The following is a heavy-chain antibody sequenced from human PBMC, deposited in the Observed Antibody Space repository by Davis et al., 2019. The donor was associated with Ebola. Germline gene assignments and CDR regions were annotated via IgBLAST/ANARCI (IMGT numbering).Heavy chain of an antibody. CDR3: ARRVNSYGYLVDY. D-gene: IGHD5-18*01. CDR2: IDPSDSYT. Sequence: GESLKISCKGSGYSFTSYWISWVRQMPGKGLEWMGRIDPSDSYTNYSPSFQGQVTISADKSINTAYLQWSSLKASDTAMYYCARRVNSYGYLVDYWGQGTLVTVSS. J-gene: IGHJ4*02. CDR1: GYSFTSYW. V-gene: IGHV5-10-1*04.